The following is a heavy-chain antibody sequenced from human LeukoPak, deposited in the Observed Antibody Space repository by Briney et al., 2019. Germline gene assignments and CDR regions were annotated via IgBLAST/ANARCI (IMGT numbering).Heavy chain of an antibody. Sequence: GGSLRLSCAASGFTFSSNWMQWVRQAPGKGLVWDSRINEDGSTTNYADSVKGRSTIFRDNAKNTLYLQMNSLRAEDTAVYYCARERGPRITGIYYGMDVWGQGTTVTVSS. J-gene: IGHJ6*02. CDR2: INEDGSTT. CDR1: GFTFSSNW. CDR3: ARERGPRITGIYYGMDV. D-gene: IGHD1-20*01. V-gene: IGHV3-74*01.